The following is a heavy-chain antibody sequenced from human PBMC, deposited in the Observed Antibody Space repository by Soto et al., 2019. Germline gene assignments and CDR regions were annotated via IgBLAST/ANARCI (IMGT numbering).Heavy chain of an antibody. CDR3: ARDRATVTSDAFDI. J-gene: IGHJ3*02. D-gene: IGHD4-17*01. CDR2: IYYSGST. CDR1: GGSISSGGYY. V-gene: IGHV4-31*03. Sequence: QVQLQESGPGLVKPSQTLSLTCTVSGGSISSGGYYWSWIRQHPWKGLEWIGYIYYSGSTYYNPSLKSRVTITVDTSKNQFSLKLSSVTAADTAVYYCARDRATVTSDAFDIWGQGTMVTVSS.